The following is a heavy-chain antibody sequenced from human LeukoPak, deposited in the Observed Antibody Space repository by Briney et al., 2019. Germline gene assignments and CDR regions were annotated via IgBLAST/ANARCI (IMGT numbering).Heavy chain of an antibody. V-gene: IGHV5-51*01. CDR3: ARQSPGYCSSTSCYRGSDY. Sequence: GESLKISCKGSGYSFSSYWIGWVRQMPGKGLEWMGIIYPGESKTRYSPSFQGQVTISVDKSIRTAYLQWSSLKASDSAMHYCARQSPGYCSSTSCYRGSDYWGQGTLVTVSS. CDR1: GYSFSSYW. J-gene: IGHJ4*02. CDR2: IYPGESKT. D-gene: IGHD2-2*01.